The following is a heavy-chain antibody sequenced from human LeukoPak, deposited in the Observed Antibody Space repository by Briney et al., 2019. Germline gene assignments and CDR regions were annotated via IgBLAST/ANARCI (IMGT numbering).Heavy chain of an antibody. Sequence: SQTLSLTCAVSGGSISSGSYSWSWIRQPPGKGLEWIGYIYHSGSTYYNPSLKSRVTISVDRSKNQFSLKLSSVTAADTAVYYCARGGVVTAMYDYWGQGTLVTVSS. D-gene: IGHD2-21*02. J-gene: IGHJ4*02. CDR2: IYHSGST. V-gene: IGHV4-30-2*01. CDR3: ARGGVVTAMYDY. CDR1: GGSISSGSYS.